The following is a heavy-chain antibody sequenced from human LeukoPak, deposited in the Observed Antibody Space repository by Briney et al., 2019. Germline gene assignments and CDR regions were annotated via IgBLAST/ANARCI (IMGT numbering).Heavy chain of an antibody. J-gene: IGHJ4*02. D-gene: IGHD3-10*01. CDR2: INHSGST. Sequence: TWETLSLTCAVYGGSFSGYYWSWIRQPPGKGLEWIGEINHSGSTNYNPSLKSRVTISVDTSKNQFSLKLSSVTAADTAVYYCARRHRWAYGSGRYSHPFDYWGQGTLVTVSS. CDR1: GGSFSGYY. CDR3: ARRHRWAYGSGRYSHPFDY. V-gene: IGHV4-34*01.